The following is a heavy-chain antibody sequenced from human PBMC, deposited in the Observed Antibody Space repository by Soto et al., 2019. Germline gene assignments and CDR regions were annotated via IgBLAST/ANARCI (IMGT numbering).Heavy chain of an antibody. CDR1: GGSISSGGYS. J-gene: IGHJ5*02. V-gene: IGHV4-30-2*01. D-gene: IGHD3-10*01. CDR3: ARERGSLLWFGDNWFDP. CDR2: IYHSGST. Sequence: PSETLSLTCAVSGGSISSGGYSWSWIRQPPGKGLEWIGYIYHSGSTYYNPSLKSRVTISVDRSKNQFSLKLSSVTAADTAVYYCARERGSLLWFGDNWFDPWGQGTLVTVSS.